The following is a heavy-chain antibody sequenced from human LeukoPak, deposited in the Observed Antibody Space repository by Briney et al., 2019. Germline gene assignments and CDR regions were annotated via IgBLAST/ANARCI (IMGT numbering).Heavy chain of an antibody. D-gene: IGHD6-19*01. V-gene: IGHV3-53*01. CDR3: ARRTGAAPGEFFLH. J-gene: IGHJ1*01. CDR1: GFIVSSSY. CDR2: IYSSGST. Sequence: GGSLRLSCAGSGFIVSSSYTRWVRQAPGKGLEWVSAIYSSGSTDYADSVRGRFTIAIDTSKNMVYLQRNSLTAEDTAIYYCARRTGAAPGEFFLHWSQGTLVTVSS.